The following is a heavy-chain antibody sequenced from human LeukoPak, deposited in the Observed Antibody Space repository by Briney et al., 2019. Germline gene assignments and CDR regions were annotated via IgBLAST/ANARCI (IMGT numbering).Heavy chain of an antibody. J-gene: IGHJ4*02. CDR1: GYTFTDYY. D-gene: IGHD4-23*01. CDR2: INCNTDDT. V-gene: IGHV1-2*06. CDR3: VKAGYDYGGSHPWY. Sequence: ASVKVSCKASGYTFTDYYMHWVRQAPDKGLDWMGRINCNTDDTIYAQKVQGRVTMNRDTSISTVYMELSSLRSEDTAVYYCVKAGYDYGGSHPWYWGQGTLVTVYS.